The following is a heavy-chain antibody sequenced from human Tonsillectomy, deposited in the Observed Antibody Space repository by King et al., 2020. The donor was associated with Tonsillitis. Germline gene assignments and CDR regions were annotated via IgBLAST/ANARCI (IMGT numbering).Heavy chain of an antibody. CDR3: ARVHSSTYWYFDL. CDR2: IYYSGST. V-gene: IGHV4-59*01. Sequence: VQLQESGPGLVKSSETLSLTCTVSGGSISSYYWSWIRQPPGKGLEWIAYIYYSGSTDYDPSLKSRVTISIATSKNKFSLKLSSVTAADTAVYYCARVHSSTYWYFDLWGRGTLVTVSS. D-gene: IGHD6-13*01. J-gene: IGHJ2*01. CDR1: GGSISSYY.